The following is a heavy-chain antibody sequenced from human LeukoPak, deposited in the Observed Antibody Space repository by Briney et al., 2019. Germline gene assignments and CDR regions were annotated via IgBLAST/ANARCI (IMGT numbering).Heavy chain of an antibody. V-gene: IGHV4-61*03. CDR3: ARDPSRGYEGYGLDS. CDR2: IDFRGST. Sequence: KPSETLSLTCTVSGGSISSSSYYWGWIRQPPGKGLEWIGFIDFRGSTNYNPSLKSRVTILVDASKNHFSLKMRSVIAADTAVYYCARDPSRGYEGYGLDSWGQGTLVTVSS. J-gene: IGHJ4*02. D-gene: IGHD5-12*01. CDR1: GGSISSSSYY.